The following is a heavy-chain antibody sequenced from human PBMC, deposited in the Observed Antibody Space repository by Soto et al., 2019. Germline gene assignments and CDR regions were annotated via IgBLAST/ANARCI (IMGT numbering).Heavy chain of an antibody. J-gene: IGHJ3*02. CDR2: IYYTGST. Sequence: KPSETLSLTCTVSGGSISSSSYYWGWIRQPPGKGLEWIGSIYYTGSTYYSPSLKGRVTISVDSSKNQFSLKLSSVTAADTAVHHCVRVYYYDSSGYFRPADAFDIWGQGTRVTVSS. V-gene: IGHV4-39*02. CDR3: VRVYYYDSSGYFRPADAFDI. D-gene: IGHD3-22*01. CDR1: GGSISSSSYY.